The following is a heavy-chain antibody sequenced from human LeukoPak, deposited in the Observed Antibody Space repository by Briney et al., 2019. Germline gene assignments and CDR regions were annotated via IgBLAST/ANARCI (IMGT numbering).Heavy chain of an antibody. CDR2: INPNSGGT. CDR3: ARDHCGGDCYNDY. D-gene: IGHD2-21*01. J-gene: IGHJ4*02. V-gene: IGHV1-2*02. CDR1: GYIFTDYY. Sequence: ASVKVSCKASGYIFTDYYMHWVRQAPGQGLEWMGWINPNSGGTNYAQKFQGRVTMTRDTSISTAYMELSRLRSDDTAVYYCARDHCGGDCYNDYWGQGTLVTVSS.